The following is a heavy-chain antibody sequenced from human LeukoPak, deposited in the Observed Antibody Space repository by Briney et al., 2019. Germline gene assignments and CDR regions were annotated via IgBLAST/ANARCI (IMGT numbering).Heavy chain of an antibody. CDR2: ITLSDSSA. V-gene: IGHV5-10-1*01. CDR3: ARLSGRVVCSAGSCYIDS. CDR1: EKSLIYHW. D-gene: IGHD2-15*01. Sequence: GESLKISCQGFEKSLIYHWISWVRQMPGKGLEWMGKITLSDSSATYSPSFQGHVTILIDKSIDTAYLEWSNLKASDTAMYYCARLSGRVVCSAGSCYIDSWGQGTLVTVSS. J-gene: IGHJ4*02.